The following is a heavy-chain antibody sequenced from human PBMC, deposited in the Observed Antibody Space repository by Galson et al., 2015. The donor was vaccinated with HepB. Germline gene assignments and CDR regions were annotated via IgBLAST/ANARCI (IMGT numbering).Heavy chain of an antibody. CDR3: AKTQGYYDY. CDR2: LRGSGVTI. V-gene: IGHV3-23*01. CDR1: GFTFSSYA. J-gene: IGHJ4*02. Sequence: SLSLACAASGFTFSSYAMSWVRHAPGWGLEWASVLRGSGVTIYYADSVKGRFTISRDNSKNTLYLQMNSLRAEDTAVYYCAKTQGYYDYWGQGTLVTVSS.